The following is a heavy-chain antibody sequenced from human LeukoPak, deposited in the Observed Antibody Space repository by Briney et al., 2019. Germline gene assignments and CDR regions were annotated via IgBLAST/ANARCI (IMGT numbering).Heavy chain of an antibody. Sequence: SETLSLTCPVSGGSITSSSYYWGWIRQPPGQGLEWIGYIYYSGSTKYNPSLKSRVTMSVDTSKNQFSLKVTSVTAADTAVYYCARTNYGDYNWFDPWGRGTLVTVSS. CDR1: GGSITSSSYY. D-gene: IGHD4-17*01. V-gene: IGHV4-61*05. CDR3: ARTNYGDYNWFDP. J-gene: IGHJ5*02. CDR2: IYYSGST.